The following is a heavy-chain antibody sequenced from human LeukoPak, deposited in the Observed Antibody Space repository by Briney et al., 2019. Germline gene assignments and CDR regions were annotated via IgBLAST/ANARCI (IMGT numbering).Heavy chain of an antibody. CDR2: ISSSGSTI. Sequence: PGGSLRLSCATSGFTFSSYEMNWVRQAPGKGLEWVSYISSSGSTIYYADSVRGRFTISRDNSKNSLYLQMNSLRAEDTAVYYCARDHADTGAFDIWGQGTVVTVSS. CDR3: ARDHADTGAFDI. V-gene: IGHV3-48*03. J-gene: IGHJ3*02. D-gene: IGHD5-18*01. CDR1: GFTFSSYE.